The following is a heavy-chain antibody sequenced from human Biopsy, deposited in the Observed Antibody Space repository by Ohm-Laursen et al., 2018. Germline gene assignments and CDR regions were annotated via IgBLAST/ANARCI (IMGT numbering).Heavy chain of an antibody. J-gene: IGHJ4*02. D-gene: IGHD2-2*01. CDR1: GGSFSGYD. V-gene: IGHV4-59*01. CDR2: ISYTGGI. CDR3: ARMPHFDY. Sequence: SETLSLTCAVDGGSFSGYDWTWIRQPPGKGLEWLAYISYTGGITSNPSLNGRATMSLDTSKNQFSLRLIYVTAADTAVYYCARMPHFDYWGQGILVTVSS.